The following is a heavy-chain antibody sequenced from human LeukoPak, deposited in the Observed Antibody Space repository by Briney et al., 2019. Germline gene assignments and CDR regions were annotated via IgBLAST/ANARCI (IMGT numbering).Heavy chain of an antibody. D-gene: IGHD6-19*01. CDR3: ARLLIAVAGTEFDY. V-gene: IGHV1-69*10. CDR1: GGTFSSYA. J-gene: IGHJ4*02. CDR2: IIPILGIA. Sequence: VKVSCKASGGTFSSYAISWVRQAPGQGLEWMGRIIPILGIANYAQKFQGRVTITADKSTSTAYMELSSLRSEDTAVYYCARLLIAVAGTEFDYWGQGTLVTVSS.